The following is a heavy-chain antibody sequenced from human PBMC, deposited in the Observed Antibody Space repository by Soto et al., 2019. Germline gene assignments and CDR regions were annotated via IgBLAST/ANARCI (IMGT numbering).Heavy chain of an antibody. CDR3: AKDWRESLPGDAFDI. J-gene: IGHJ3*02. Sequence: QVQLVESGGGVVQPGRSLRLSCAASGFTFVTNGRPGVRQPPGRGLGWVGVITYDGSNKFYADSVKGRFTISRENPKNTLYLQMNSLRVEDAAVYYCAKDWRESLPGDAFDIWGQGTMVTVSS. CDR1: GFTFVTNG. V-gene: IGHV3-30*18. CDR2: ITYDGSNK. D-gene: IGHD3-10*01.